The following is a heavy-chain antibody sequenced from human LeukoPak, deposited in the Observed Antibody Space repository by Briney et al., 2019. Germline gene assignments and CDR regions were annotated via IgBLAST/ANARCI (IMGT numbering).Heavy chain of an antibody. D-gene: IGHD2-2*01. CDR3: ATVGCSSTSCYLDY. Sequence: SGGSLRLSCAASGFTFTNPWMSWVRQAPGKGLEWVGRIESKTDGGTADYAAPVKGRFTISRDDSKNTLYLRMNSLKTEDTAVYYCATVGCSSTSCYLDYWGQGTLVTVSS. CDR2: IESKTDGGTA. CDR1: GFTFTNPW. J-gene: IGHJ4*02. V-gene: IGHV3-15*04.